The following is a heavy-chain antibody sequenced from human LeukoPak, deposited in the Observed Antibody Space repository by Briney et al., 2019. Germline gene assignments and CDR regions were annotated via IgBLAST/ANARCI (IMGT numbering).Heavy chain of an antibody. CDR2: IHFSGST. Sequence: PSETLSLTCTVSDASISGYYWSWIRQPPGQGLEWIGSIHFSGSTNYNPSLRSRVTISVDTSKNQLSLKLSSVTAAGTAVYYCASLNLGSFDIWGQGTMVTVSS. CDR1: DASISGYY. D-gene: IGHD1-7*01. CDR3: ASLNLGSFDI. V-gene: IGHV4-59*01. J-gene: IGHJ3*02.